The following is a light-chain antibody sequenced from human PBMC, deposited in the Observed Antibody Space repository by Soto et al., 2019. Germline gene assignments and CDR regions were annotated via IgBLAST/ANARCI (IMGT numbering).Light chain of an antibody. CDR3: CSSAGGFTWV. CDR2: YVS. Sequence: QSVLTQPRSVSGSPGQSVTISCTGTGSDVVSWYQQHPGKTPKLIIYYVSQRPSGVPDRFSGSKSGNTASLTISGLQAEDEADYYCCSSAGGFTWVFGGGTKVTVL. CDR1: GSDV. V-gene: IGLV2-11*01. J-gene: IGLJ3*02.